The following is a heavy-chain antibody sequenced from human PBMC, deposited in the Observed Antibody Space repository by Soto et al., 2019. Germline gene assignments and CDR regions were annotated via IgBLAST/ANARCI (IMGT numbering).Heavy chain of an antibody. Sequence: ASVKVSCKASGYTFTSYGISWVRQAPGQGLEWMGWISAYNGNTNYAQKLQGRVTMTTETSTSTAYMELRSLRSDDTAVYYCARDEGAYYYDSSGSPPGAFDIWGQGTMVTVSS. CDR3: ARDEGAYYYDSSGSPPGAFDI. J-gene: IGHJ3*02. CDR1: GYTFTSYG. CDR2: ISAYNGNT. D-gene: IGHD3-22*01. V-gene: IGHV1-18*04.